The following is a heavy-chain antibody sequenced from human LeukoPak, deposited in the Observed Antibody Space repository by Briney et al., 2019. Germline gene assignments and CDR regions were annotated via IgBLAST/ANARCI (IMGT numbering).Heavy chain of an antibody. D-gene: IGHD1-14*01. CDR2: IHNSGRT. J-gene: IGHJ4*02. V-gene: IGHV4-59*08. CDR1: GGSVSSYY. CDR3: ARHGTISSESYFDY. Sequence: PSETLSLTCSVSGGSVSSYYWSWVRQSPGKGLEWIGYIHNSGRTNYNPSLKSRVTGFVDTSKNQVSLRLSSVTAADTAVYYCARHGTISSESYFDYWGQGALVTVSS.